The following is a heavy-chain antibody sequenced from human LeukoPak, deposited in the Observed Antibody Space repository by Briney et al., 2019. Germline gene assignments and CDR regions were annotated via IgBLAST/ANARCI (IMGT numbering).Heavy chain of an antibody. CDR3: ARDFGGTST. V-gene: IGHV4-39*07. D-gene: IGHD1-7*01. Sequence: SETLSLTCTVSGDSISSSNYYWGWIRQPPGKGLEWIGNIYYSGNTYYNPSLKSRVTISVDTSKNQFSLKLSSVTAADTAVYYCARDFGGTSTWGQGTLVTVSS. CDR2: IYYSGNT. J-gene: IGHJ5*02. CDR1: GDSISSSNYY.